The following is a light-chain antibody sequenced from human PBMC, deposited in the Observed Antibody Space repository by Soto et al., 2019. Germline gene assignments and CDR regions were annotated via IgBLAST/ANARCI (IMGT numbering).Light chain of an antibody. CDR1: QSVSSN. CDR3: QQRSNWPLT. J-gene: IGKJ4*01. Sequence: ERVMPQSPATLSVSPGERATLACRASQSVSSNLAWYQQKPGQAPRLLIYDASNRATGIPARFSGSGSGTDFTLTISSLEPEDFAVYYCQQRSNWPLTFGGGTKVDIK. CDR2: DAS. V-gene: IGKV3-11*01.